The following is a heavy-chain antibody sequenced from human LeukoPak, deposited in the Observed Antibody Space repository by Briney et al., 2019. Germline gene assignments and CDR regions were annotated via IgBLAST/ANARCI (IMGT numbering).Heavy chain of an antibody. D-gene: IGHD2-2*01. CDR1: GGSLNSSSYY. V-gene: IGHV4-39*01. CDR3: ARSQATAMVSDY. Sequence: PSETLSLTCTVSGGSLNSSSYYWGWIRQPPGKGLEWIGSIYYSGRTYYNPSPRSRATIFVDTSKNQFSLKLNSVTAADTAVYYCARSQATAMVSDYWGQGTLVTVSS. J-gene: IGHJ4*02. CDR2: IYYSGRT.